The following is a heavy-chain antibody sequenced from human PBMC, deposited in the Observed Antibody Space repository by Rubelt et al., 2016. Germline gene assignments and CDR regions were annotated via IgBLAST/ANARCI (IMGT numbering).Heavy chain of an antibody. J-gene: IGHJ4*02. CDR2: VSYSGTT. CDR3: ARGNTALVTLNY. D-gene: IGHD5-18*01. V-gene: IGHV4-39*07. Sequence: GWRTQPPGKGLEWIGSVSYSGTTKYSPSLKSRVTISVDTSKNQFSLKLTSVTAADTAVYYCARGNTALVTLNYWGQGTLVTVSA.